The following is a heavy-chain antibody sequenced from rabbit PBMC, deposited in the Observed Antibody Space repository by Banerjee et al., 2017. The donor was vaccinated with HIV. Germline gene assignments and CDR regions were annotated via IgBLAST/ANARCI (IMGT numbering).Heavy chain of an antibody. V-gene: IGHV1S40*01. CDR2: INTSSGNT. D-gene: IGHD2-1*01. Sequence: QSLEESGGDLVKPGASLTLTCTASGFSFSNKYVMCWVRQAPGKGLEWIACINTSSGNTVYATWAKGRLTISKTSWTTVTLQMTSLTAADTATYFCARNMYGDDKYSTNLWGPGTLVTVS. CDR1: GFSFSNKYV. J-gene: IGHJ4*01. CDR3: ARNMYGDDKYSTNL.